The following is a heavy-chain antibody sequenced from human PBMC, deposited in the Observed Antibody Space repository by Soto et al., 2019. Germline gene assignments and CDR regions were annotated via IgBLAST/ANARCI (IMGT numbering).Heavy chain of an antibody. CDR2: TYYRSKWYF. D-gene: IGHD1-1*01. V-gene: IGHV6-1*01. CDR3: ARGSWDDVSGHYYMDV. CDR1: GDSVSSNSAG. J-gene: IGHJ6*03. Sequence: SQTLSLTCAISGDSVSSNSAGGNWIRQTPSRGLEWLGRTYYRSKWYFNYAVSVESRITINPDTSKNQFSLQLSSVTPDDTAVYYCARGSWDDVSGHYYMDVWGKGTTVTVSS.